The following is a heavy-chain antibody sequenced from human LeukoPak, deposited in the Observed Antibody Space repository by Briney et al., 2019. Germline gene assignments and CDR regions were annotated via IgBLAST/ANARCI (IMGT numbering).Heavy chain of an antibody. CDR1: GGTFSSYA. Sequence: SVKVSCKASGGTFSSYAISWVRQAPGQGLEWMGGIIPIFGTANYAQKFQGRVTVTADESTSTAYMELSSLRSEDTAVYYCARRKIAVAGTGTNWFDPWGQGTLVTVSS. CDR2: IIPIFGTA. CDR3: ARRKIAVAGTGTNWFDP. J-gene: IGHJ5*02. V-gene: IGHV1-69*01. D-gene: IGHD6-19*01.